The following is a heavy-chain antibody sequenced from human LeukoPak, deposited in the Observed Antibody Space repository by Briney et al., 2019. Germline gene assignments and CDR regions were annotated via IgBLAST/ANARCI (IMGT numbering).Heavy chain of an antibody. J-gene: IGHJ4*02. D-gene: IGHD1-26*01. V-gene: IGHV4-31*03. CDR3: ARGLGATGFDY. CDR2: IYYSGST. Sequence: SQTLSLTCTVSGGSISSGGYYWSWIRQHPGKGLEWIGYIYYSGSTYYNPSLKSRVTISVDTSKNQFSLKLSSVTAADTAVYYCARGLGATGFDYWGQGTLVTVSS. CDR1: GGSISSGGYY.